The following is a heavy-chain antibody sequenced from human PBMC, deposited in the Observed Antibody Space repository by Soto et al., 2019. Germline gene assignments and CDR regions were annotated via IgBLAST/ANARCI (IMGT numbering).Heavy chain of an antibody. V-gene: IGHV3-9*01. CDR2: ISWNSGSI. J-gene: IGHJ4*02. D-gene: IGHD1-26*01. CDR3: AKDIGVGGADIFDF. CDR1: GFTFDDYA. Sequence: GGSLRLSCVASGFTFDDYAMNWVRQGPGKGLEWASGISWNSGSIAYAESVKGRFTISRDNAKNSLYLQMTSLRVEDTAFYYCAKDIGVGGADIFDFRGRGTLVTVSS.